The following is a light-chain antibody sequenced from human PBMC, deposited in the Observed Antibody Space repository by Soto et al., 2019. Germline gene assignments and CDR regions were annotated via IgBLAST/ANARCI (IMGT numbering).Light chain of an antibody. CDR1: QSINNN. V-gene: IGKV3-15*01. CDR2: DAS. J-gene: IGKJ4*01. Sequence: EIMMTQSPATLSVSPGERATLSCRASQSINNNLAWYQQKPGQAPRLLIYDASTRATGIPARFSGGGSGTECTLTISSLPSEDFAVYYCQQYNNWPLGFGGGTKVEIK. CDR3: QQYNNWPLG.